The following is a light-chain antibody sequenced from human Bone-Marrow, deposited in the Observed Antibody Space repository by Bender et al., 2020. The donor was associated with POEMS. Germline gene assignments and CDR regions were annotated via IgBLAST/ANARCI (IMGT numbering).Light chain of an antibody. V-gene: IGLV1-44*01. CDR1: NSNIGTNA. CDR2: SDN. J-gene: IGLJ3*02. CDR3: AASDAGLSGGV. Sequence: QSVLTQPPSASGTPGQRVTISCSGSNSNIGTNAVNWYQQFPGTAPKLLIYSDNQRPSGVPDRFYAFKSGTSASLANSGLQSEDEADYYCAASDAGLSGGVFGGGTKLTVL.